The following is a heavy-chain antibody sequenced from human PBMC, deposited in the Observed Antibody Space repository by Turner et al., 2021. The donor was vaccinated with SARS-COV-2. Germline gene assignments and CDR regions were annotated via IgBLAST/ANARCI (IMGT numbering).Heavy chain of an antibody. CDR2: ISGSGGTT. Sequence: EVQLLESGGGLVQPGGSLRPSCAASGFTFSSYAMGWVRQAPGKGLEWVSAISGSGGTTYYADSVKGRFTISRDNSKNTLFLQMNSLRAEDTAVYYCAKADRVMIVVVITLFDYWGQGTLVTVSS. CDR1: GFTFSSYA. D-gene: IGHD3-22*01. V-gene: IGHV3-23*01. J-gene: IGHJ4*02. CDR3: AKADRVMIVVVITLFDY.